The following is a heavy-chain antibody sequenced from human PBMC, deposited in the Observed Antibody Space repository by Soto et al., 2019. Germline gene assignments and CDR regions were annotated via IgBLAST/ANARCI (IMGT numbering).Heavy chain of an antibody. J-gene: IGHJ6*02. Sequence: QVQLVQSGAEVKKPGASVKVSCKASGYTFTSYSMHWVRQAPGQRLEWMGWINAGNGNTKYSQKFQGRVTITRDTSASTADMELSRLRSEDTAVYYCAREREGGNYDYVWGSYRSNARDVWGQGTTVTVSS. D-gene: IGHD3-16*02. V-gene: IGHV1-3*01. CDR3: AREREGGNYDYVWGSYRSNARDV. CDR1: GYTFTSYS. CDR2: INAGNGNT.